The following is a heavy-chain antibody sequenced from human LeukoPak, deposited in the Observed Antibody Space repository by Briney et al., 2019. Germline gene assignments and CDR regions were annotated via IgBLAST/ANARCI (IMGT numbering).Heavy chain of an antibody. CDR3: ARVTYYEILTGYYKGGDFDY. Sequence: ASVKVSCKASGFTFTSYDINWVRQATGQGLEWMGWVNPNSGNTGYAQKFQGRVTMTRDTSTSTAYMELSSLRSEDTAVYYCARVTYYEILTGYYKGGDFDYWGQGTLVTVSS. J-gene: IGHJ4*02. CDR2: VNPNSGNT. D-gene: IGHD3-9*01. V-gene: IGHV1-8*01. CDR1: GFTFTSYD.